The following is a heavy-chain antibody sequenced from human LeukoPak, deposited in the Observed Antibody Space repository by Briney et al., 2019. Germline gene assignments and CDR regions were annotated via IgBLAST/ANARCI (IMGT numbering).Heavy chain of an antibody. J-gene: IGHJ4*02. CDR3: TTDLGITMIRGVIVS. CDR1: GFSFTNAW. Sequence: GGSLRVSCAAPGFSFTNAWMSWVRQAPGKGLEWVGRIKSKADGETTDYAAPVKGRFTMSRDDSKATLYLQMNSLKAEDTAVYYCTTDLGITMIRGVIVSWGQGTLVTVSS. V-gene: IGHV3-15*01. CDR2: IKSKADGETT. D-gene: IGHD3-10*01.